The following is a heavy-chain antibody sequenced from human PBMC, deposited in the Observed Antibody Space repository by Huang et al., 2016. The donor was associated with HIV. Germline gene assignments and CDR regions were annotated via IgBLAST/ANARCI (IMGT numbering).Heavy chain of an antibody. D-gene: IGHD2-15*01. CDR1: GYTFSNYD. CDR2: MNPNSGNT. J-gene: IGHJ4*02. Sequence: QVQLVQSGAEVKKPGASVKVSCKASGYTFSNYDINWVRQAPGQGLEWMVWMNPNSGNTGYARKVQGRVTMTRSTSISTAYMELSRLRFEDTAVYYCATLPPVNYGRSGGRVRDYWGQGSLVTVSS. V-gene: IGHV1-8*01. CDR3: ATLPPVNYGRSGGRVRDY.